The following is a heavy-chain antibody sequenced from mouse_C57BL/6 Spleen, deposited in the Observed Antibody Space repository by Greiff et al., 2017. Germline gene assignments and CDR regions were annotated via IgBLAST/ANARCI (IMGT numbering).Heavy chain of an antibody. V-gene: IGHV1-26*01. D-gene: IGHD1-3*01. Sequence: VQLQQSGPELVKPGASVKISCKASGYTFTDYYMNWVKQSHGKSLEWIGDINPNNGGTSYKQKFKGKAKFTVDKSSSTAYMELRSLTSEDYAVYYCAMGYTPFAYWGQGTLVTVSA. CDR1: GYTFTDYY. CDR2: INPNNGGT. J-gene: IGHJ3*01. CDR3: AMGYTPFAY.